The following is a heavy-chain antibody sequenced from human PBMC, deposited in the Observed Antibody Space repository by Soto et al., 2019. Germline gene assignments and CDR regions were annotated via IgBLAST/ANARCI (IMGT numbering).Heavy chain of an antibody. CDR3: AKGVPGIAVAGAGYFQH. D-gene: IGHD6-19*01. V-gene: IGHV3-23*01. Sequence: PGGSLRLSCAASGFTFSSYAMSWVRQAPGKGLEWVSGISGSGDSTYYADSVKGRFTISRYNSKNTLYLQMNSLRAEDTAVYYCAKGVPGIAVAGAGYFQHWGQGTLVTVSS. CDR1: GFTFSSYA. CDR2: ISGSGDST. J-gene: IGHJ1*01.